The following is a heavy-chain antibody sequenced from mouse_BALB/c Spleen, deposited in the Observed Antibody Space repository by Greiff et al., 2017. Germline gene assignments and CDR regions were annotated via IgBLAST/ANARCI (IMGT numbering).Heavy chain of an antibody. CDR2: IWGDGST. V-gene: IGHV2-6-7*01. D-gene: IGHD2-1*01. CDR3: ARDGVYGNLRFAY. J-gene: IGHJ3*01. Sequence: VQGVESGPGLVAPSQSLSITCTVSGFSLTGYGVNWVRQPPGKGLEWLGMIWGDGSTDYNSALKSRLSISKDNSKSQVFLKMNSLQTDDTARYYCARDGVYGNLRFAYWGQGTLVTVSA. CDR1: GFSLTGYG.